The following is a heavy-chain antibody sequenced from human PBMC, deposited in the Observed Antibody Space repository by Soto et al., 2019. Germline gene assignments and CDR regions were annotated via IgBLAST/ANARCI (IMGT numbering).Heavy chain of an antibody. CDR3: VRSKGGYSYGTPFDY. Sequence: CAASGFTFDDYAMHWVRQVLGKGLEWVSSISWNSGNIGYADSVKGRFTTSRDNAKNSLYLQMNSLRPEDTALYYCVRSKGGYSYGTPFDYWGQGTLVTVSS. CDR1: GFTFDDYA. V-gene: IGHV3-9*01. CDR2: ISWNSGNI. D-gene: IGHD5-18*01. J-gene: IGHJ4*02.